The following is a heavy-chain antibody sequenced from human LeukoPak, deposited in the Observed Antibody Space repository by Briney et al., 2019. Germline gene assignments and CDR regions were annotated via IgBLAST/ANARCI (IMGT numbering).Heavy chain of an antibody. J-gene: IGHJ4*02. CDR2: ISSGSSSI. CDR1: GFTFSTHS. D-gene: IGHD6-19*01. V-gene: IGHV3-48*01. Sequence: GGSLRLSCTASGFTFSTHSMNWVRQAPGKGLEWLSYISSGSSSIYYADSLKGRFTISRDNAKKSLYLQMNSLRAEDTAVYYCARGTSDWDFDYRGQGTLVTVSS. CDR3: ARGTSDWDFDY.